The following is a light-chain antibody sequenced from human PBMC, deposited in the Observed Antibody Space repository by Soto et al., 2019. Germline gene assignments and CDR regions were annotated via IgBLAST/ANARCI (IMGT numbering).Light chain of an antibody. Sequence: QSALTQPRSVSGSPGQSVTISCTGTSSDAGGYNYVSWYQQHPGKAPKLMIYDVSKRPSGVPDRFSGSKSGNTASLTISGLQAEDEADYSCCSYAGTYTYVFGTGTKVTVL. J-gene: IGLJ1*01. CDR2: DVS. V-gene: IGLV2-11*01. CDR3: CSYAGTYTYV. CDR1: SSDAGGYNY.